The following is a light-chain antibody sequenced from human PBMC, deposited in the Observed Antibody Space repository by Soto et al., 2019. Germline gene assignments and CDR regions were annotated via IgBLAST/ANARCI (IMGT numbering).Light chain of an antibody. V-gene: IGKV2-30*01. CDR2: KVS. CDR1: QSLVFSDRNTY. CDR3: MQGTHWPFT. Sequence: DVVMTQSPLSLSVTPGQSASISCRSSQSLVFSDRNTYLNWFHQRPGQSPRRLIYKVSNRDSGVQDRFSGSGAGADFTLKISRVEADDVGVYYCMQGTHWPFTFGPGTKVDIK. J-gene: IGKJ3*01.